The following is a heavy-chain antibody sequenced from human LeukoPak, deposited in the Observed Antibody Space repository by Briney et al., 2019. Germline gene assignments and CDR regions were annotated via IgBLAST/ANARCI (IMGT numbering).Heavy chain of an antibody. CDR3: ARFYYDYVWGSYRYTNFDY. D-gene: IGHD3-16*02. CDR1: GISLSNARMG. J-gene: IGHJ4*02. Sequence: SGPTLVNPTETLTLTCTVSGISLSNARMGVSWIRQPPGKALEWLAHIFSNDEKSYSTSLKSRLTISKDTSKSQVVLTMTDMDPVDTATYYCARFYYDYVWGSYRYTNFDYWGQGTLVTVSS. CDR2: IFSNDEK. V-gene: IGHV2-26*01.